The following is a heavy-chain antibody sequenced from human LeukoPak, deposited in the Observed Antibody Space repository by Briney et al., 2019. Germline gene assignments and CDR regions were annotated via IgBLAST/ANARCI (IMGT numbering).Heavy chain of an antibody. Sequence: ASVKVSCKASGYTFTGYYMHWVRQAPGQGLEWMGWINPNSGGTNYAQKFQGWVTMTRDTSISTAYMELSRLRSDDTAVYYCAREGSGIAAAGTEYWFDPWGQGTLVTVSS. CDR3: AREGSGIAAAGTEYWFDP. V-gene: IGHV1-2*04. CDR2: INPNSGGT. CDR1: GYTFTGYY. J-gene: IGHJ5*02. D-gene: IGHD6-13*01.